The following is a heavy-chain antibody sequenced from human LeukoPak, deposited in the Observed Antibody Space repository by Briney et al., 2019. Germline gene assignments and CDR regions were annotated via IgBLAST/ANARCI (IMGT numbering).Heavy chain of an antibody. CDR3: ARAYYDSSGSPYMDV. V-gene: IGHV1-18*01. Sequence: ASVKVSCKASGYTFTSYGISWVRQAPGQGLEWMGWISAYNGNTNYAQKLQGRVTMTTDTSTSTAYMELRSLRSEDTAVYYCARAYYDSSGSPYMDVWGKGTTVTVSS. CDR1: GYTFTSYG. CDR2: ISAYNGNT. D-gene: IGHD3-22*01. J-gene: IGHJ6*03.